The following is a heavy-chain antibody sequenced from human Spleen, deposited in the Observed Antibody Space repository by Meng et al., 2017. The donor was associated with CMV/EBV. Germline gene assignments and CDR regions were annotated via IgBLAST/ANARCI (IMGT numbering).Heavy chain of an antibody. Sequence: GGSLRLSCAASGFTVSSNYMSWVRQAPGKGLEWVSVIYSGGSTYYADSVKGRFTISRDNSKNTLYLQMNSLRAEDTAVYYCARAGVPAAILSYFDYWGQGTLVTVSS. CDR1: GFTVSSNY. CDR3: ARAGVPAAILSYFDY. D-gene: IGHD2-2*02. V-gene: IGHV3-53*05. CDR2: IYSGGST. J-gene: IGHJ4*02.